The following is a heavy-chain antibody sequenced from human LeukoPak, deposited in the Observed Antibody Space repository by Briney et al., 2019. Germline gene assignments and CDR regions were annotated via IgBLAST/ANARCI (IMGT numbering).Heavy chain of an antibody. Sequence: GGSLRLSCAASGFTFINAWMSWVRQAPGKGLEWLGRIKNKADGETTDYAAPVKGRFTISRDDSRATLYLQMNSLKIEDTAVYYCTTDLGSNRGDGYWGQGTLVTVSS. CDR1: GFTFINAW. CDR2: IKNKADGETT. D-gene: IGHD4-11*01. V-gene: IGHV3-15*01. CDR3: TTDLGSNRGDGY. J-gene: IGHJ4*02.